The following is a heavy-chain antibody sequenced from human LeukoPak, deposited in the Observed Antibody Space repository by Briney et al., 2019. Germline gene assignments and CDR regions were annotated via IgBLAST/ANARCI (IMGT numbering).Heavy chain of an antibody. J-gene: IGHJ4*02. CDR1: GGSISSYY. CDR3: ARGKTYYYDSSGQFDY. Sequence: SETLSLTCTVSGGSISSYYWSWIRQPPGKAREGIGYIYPSGSIYYNPSLKSRVTISVDRSKNQFSLKLSSVTAADTAVYYCARGKTYYYDSSGQFDYWGQGTLVTVSS. D-gene: IGHD3-22*01. V-gene: IGHV4-4*09. CDR2: IYPSGSI.